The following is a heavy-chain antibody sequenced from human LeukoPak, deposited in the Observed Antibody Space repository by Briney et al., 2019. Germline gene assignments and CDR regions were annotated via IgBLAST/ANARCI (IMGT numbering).Heavy chain of an antibody. CDR1: GYTLTELS. CDR2: FDPEDGET. Sequence: GASVKVSCKVSGYTLTELSLHWVRQAPGKGLEWMGRFDPEDGETIYARKFQGRVTMTEDTSTDTAYMELSSLRSEDTAVYFCAVSLTTGGYCGMDVWGQGTTVTVSS. CDR3: AVSLTTGGYCGMDV. J-gene: IGHJ6*02. D-gene: IGHD1-1*01. V-gene: IGHV1-24*01.